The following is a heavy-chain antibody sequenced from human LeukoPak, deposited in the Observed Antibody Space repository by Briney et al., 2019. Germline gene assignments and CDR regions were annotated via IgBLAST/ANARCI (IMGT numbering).Heavy chain of an antibody. V-gene: IGHV4-34*01. D-gene: IGHD3-16*02. J-gene: IGHJ4*02. CDR3: ASSDYVWGSYRY. CDR2: INHSGST. CDR1: GGSFSGYY. Sequence: SETLSLTCAVYGGSFSGYYWSWIRQPPGKGLEWIGEINHSGSTSYNPSLKSRVTISVDTSKNQFSLKLSSVTAADTAVYYCASSDYVWGSYRYWGQGTLVTVSS.